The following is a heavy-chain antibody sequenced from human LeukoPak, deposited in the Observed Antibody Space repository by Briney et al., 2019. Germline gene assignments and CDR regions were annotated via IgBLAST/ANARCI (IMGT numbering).Heavy chain of an antibody. CDR2: MYYSGST. CDR3: ARAIEGIAVAGRWFDP. CDR1: GGSISSSGYY. Sequence: SETLSLTCTVSGGSISSSGYYWGWIRQPPGKGLEWIGSMYYSGSTYYNPSLKSRVTISVDTSKNQFSLKLSSVTAADTAVYYCARAIEGIAVAGRWFDPWGQGTLVTVSS. J-gene: IGHJ5*02. V-gene: IGHV4-39*07. D-gene: IGHD6-19*01.